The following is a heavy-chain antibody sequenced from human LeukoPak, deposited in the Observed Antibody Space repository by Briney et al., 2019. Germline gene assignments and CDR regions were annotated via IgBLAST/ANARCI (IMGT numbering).Heavy chain of an antibody. CDR2: IYPGDSDT. CDR1: GYSFTSYW. J-gene: IGHJ3*02. Sequence: GESLKIPCQGSGYSFTSYWIEWVRQTPGKGLEWMGVIYPGDSDTRYSPSFQGQVTISVDKSISTAYLQWSSLKASDTAIYYCARGQWLVSKGLGAFDIWGQGTMVIVSS. V-gene: IGHV5-51*01. D-gene: IGHD6-19*01. CDR3: ARGQWLVSKGLGAFDI.